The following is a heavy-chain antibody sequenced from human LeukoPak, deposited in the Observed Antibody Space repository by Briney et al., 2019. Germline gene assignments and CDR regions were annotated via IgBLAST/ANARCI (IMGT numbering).Heavy chain of an antibody. D-gene: IGHD3-16*01. CDR2: ISGGSSTI. J-gene: IGHJ4*02. V-gene: IGHV3-48*04. Sequence: PGGSLRLPCAASGFTFSSYSMTWIRQAPGKGLEWVSNISGGSSTIEYADSVKGRFTISRDNAKNSLYLQMNSLRAEDTAMYYCASGGSYSDYWGQGTLVTVSS. CDR3: ASGGSYSDY. CDR1: GFTFSSYS.